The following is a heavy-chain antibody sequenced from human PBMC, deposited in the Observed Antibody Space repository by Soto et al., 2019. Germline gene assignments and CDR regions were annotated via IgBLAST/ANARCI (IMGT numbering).Heavy chain of an antibody. CDR3: ARGGGWTVTTIFYYFDY. D-gene: IGHD4-4*01. Sequence: GGSLRLSCAASGFTFSNAWMNWVRQAPGKGLEWVGRIKSKTDGGTTDYAAPVKGRFTISRDDSKNTLYLQMNSLKTEDTAVYYCARGGGWTVTTIFYYFDYWGQGTLVTVSS. CDR2: IKSKTDGGTT. V-gene: IGHV3-15*07. J-gene: IGHJ4*02. CDR1: GFTFSNAW.